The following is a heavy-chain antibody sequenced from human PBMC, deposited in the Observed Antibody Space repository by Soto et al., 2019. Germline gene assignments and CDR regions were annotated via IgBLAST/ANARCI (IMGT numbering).Heavy chain of an antibody. CDR2: ISWNSGSI. D-gene: IGHD2-15*01. CDR3: AKEFSGGSLQLGFQH. Sequence: GGSLRLSCAASGFTFDDYAMHWVRQAPGKGLEWVSGISWNSGSIGYADSVKGRFTISRDNAKNSLYLQMNSLRAEDTALYYCAKEFSGGSLQLGFQHWGQGTLVTVSS. J-gene: IGHJ1*01. V-gene: IGHV3-9*01. CDR1: GFTFDDYA.